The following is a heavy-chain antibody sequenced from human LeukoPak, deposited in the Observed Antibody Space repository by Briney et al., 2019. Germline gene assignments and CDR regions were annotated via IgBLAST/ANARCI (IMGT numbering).Heavy chain of an antibody. CDR2: ISSSSSYT. CDR3: ARGAPDYDILAGYYRGGRDDY. J-gene: IGHJ4*02. V-gene: IGHV3-11*06. CDR1: GFTFSDYY. Sequence: GGSLRLSCAASGFTFSDYYMSWIRQAPGKGLEWVSHISSSSSYTNYVDSVKGRFTISRDNAKNSLDLQMNSLRAEDTAVYYCARGAPDYDILAGYYRGGRDDYWGQGTLVTVSS. D-gene: IGHD3-9*01.